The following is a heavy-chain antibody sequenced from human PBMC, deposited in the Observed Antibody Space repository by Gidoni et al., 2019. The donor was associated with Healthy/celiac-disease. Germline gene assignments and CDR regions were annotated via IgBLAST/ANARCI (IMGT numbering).Heavy chain of an antibody. CDR2: ISSSSSYI. D-gene: IGHD6-13*01. CDR3: ARGPQQRVKRPYDY. J-gene: IGHJ4*02. Sequence: EVQLVESGGGLVKPGGSLRLSCQPSGFTFRSYSMNWVRQAPGKGLEWVSSISSSSSYIYYADSVKGRFTISRDKAKNSLYLQMNSRRAEDTAVYYCARGPQQRVKRPYDYWGQGTLVTVSS. V-gene: IGHV3-21*01. CDR1: GFTFRSYS.